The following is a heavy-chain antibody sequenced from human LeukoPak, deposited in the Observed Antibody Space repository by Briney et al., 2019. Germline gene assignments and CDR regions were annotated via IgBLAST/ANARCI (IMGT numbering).Heavy chain of an antibody. V-gene: IGHV4-59*01. CDR1: GDFISSYY. Sequence: PSETLSLTCTVSGDFISSYYWSWIRQPPGKGLEWIGYISYSGTTNYNPSLKSRVTISVDTSKNQFSLNLSSVTAAGTALYYCARDRGARDWGQGILVTVSS. J-gene: IGHJ4*02. CDR3: ARDRGARD. CDR2: ISYSGTT.